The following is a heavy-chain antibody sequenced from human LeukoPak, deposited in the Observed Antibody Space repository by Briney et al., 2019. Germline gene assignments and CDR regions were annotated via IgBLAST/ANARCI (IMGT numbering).Heavy chain of an antibody. CDR3: ARDTRWGGEDCGL. V-gene: IGHV3-7*04. CDR2: IKQDGSEK. Sequence: GGSLRLSCAASGFTFSRYWMTWVRQAPGKGLEWVANIKQDGSEKYYVDSVKGRFTISRDNAKNSVYLQMSSLRAEDTAVYYCARDTRWGGEDCGLWGQGTLVTVSS. J-gene: IGHJ4*02. CDR1: GFTFSRYW. D-gene: IGHD2-2*01.